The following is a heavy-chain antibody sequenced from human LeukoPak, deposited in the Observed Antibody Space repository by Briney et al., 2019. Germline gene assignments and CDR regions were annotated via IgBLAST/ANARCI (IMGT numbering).Heavy chain of an antibody. CDR3: AREGIVVVPAAHYYMDV. V-gene: IGHV4-61*02. Sequence: SETLPLTCIVSGYSISIGSYYWSWIRQPAGKGLEWIGRIYTSGSTNYNPSLKSRVTISVATSKNQFSLKLSSVTAADRSVYYCAREGIVVVPAAHYYMDVCGEGTTVTVSS. J-gene: IGHJ6*03. CDR2: IYTSGST. D-gene: IGHD2-2*01. CDR1: GYSISIGSYY.